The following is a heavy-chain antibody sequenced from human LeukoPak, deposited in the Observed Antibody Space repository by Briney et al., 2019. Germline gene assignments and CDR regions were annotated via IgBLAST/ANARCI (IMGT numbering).Heavy chain of an antibody. J-gene: IGHJ4*02. V-gene: IGHV1-18*01. Sequence: ASVKVSCKASGSTFVNYGISWVRQAPGQGLEWGAWINPNTDDPRYSETIQDRVTMTTDRSANRACMELRNLRSDDTAMFYCARGSSSGFGFWGKGTLVTVSS. CDR3: ARGSSSGFGF. CDR1: GSTFVNYG. D-gene: IGHD6-19*01. CDR2: INPNTDDP.